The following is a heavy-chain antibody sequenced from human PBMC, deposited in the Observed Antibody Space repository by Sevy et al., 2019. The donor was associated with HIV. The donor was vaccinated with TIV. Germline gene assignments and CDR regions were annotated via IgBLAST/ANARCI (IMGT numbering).Heavy chain of an antibody. D-gene: IGHD3-22*01. V-gene: IGHV3-30-3*01. CDR3: ARDRRDSSGYPLDY. CDR1: GFTFSSYA. J-gene: IGHJ4*02. CDR2: ISYDGSNK. Sequence: GGSLRLSCAASGFTFSSYAMHWVRQAPGKGLEWVAVISYDGSNKYYADSVKGRFTISRDNSKNTLYLQMNSLRAEDTAVYYCARDRRDSSGYPLDYWGQGTLVTVSS.